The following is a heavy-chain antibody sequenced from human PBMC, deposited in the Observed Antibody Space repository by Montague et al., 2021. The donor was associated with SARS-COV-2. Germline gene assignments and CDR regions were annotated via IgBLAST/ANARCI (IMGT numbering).Heavy chain of an antibody. J-gene: IGHJ3*02. V-gene: IGHV4-59*08. CDR2: IFHSGHT. D-gene: IGHD3-3*01. CDR3: ARHGLAGVTIFGVVTPRGGFDI. CDR1: GASITTYY. Sequence: SETLSLTYSVSGASITTYYWSWIRQAPGKGLEWIAYIFHSGHTNYNPSLRSRVTISVDTSKNQFSLKLSSVTAADTAVYYCARHGLAGVTIFGVVTPRGGFDIWGQGKMVTVSS.